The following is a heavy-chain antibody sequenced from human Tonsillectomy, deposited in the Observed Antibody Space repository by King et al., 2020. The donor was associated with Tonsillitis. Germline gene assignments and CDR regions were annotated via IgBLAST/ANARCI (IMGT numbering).Heavy chain of an antibody. CDR3: ARLYGSGSYYPNCFDP. J-gene: IGHJ5*02. V-gene: IGHV3-7*01. D-gene: IGHD3-10*01. Sequence: EVQLVESGGGLVQPGGSLRLSCAASGFTFSSYWMSWVRQAPGKGLEWVANIKQDGSEKYYVDSVKGRFTISRDNAKNSLYLQMNSLRAEDTAVYYCARLYGSGSYYPNCFDPWGQGTLVTVSS. CDR2: IKQDGSEK. CDR1: GFTFSSYW.